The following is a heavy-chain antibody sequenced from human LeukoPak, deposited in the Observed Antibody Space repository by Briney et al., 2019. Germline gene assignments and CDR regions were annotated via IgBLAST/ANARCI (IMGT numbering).Heavy chain of an antibody. CDR1: GYTFTSYA. CDR3: ARDYRTGFDY. Sequence: ASVKVSCKASGYTFTSYAISWVRQAPGQGLEWMGWISADNGNTDYAQRFQGRVTMTTDTSTTTAYMELRSLRSDDTAVYYCARDYRTGFDYWGQGTLVTVSS. D-gene: IGHD7-27*01. V-gene: IGHV1-18*01. CDR2: ISADNGNT. J-gene: IGHJ4*02.